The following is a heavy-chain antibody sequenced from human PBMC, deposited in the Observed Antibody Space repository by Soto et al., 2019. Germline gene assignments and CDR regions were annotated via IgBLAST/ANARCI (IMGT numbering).Heavy chain of an antibody. V-gene: IGHV5-51*01. CDR1: GYSFPKYW. CDR3: ARNTGGSGGTSEIDY. J-gene: IGHJ4*02. Sequence: GESLKISCQGSGYSFPKYWIGWVRQMPGKGLEWMGIIYPDDSNTMYSPSFQGQVTISADKSISTAYLQWSSLKPSDTAMYYCARNTGGSGGTSEIDYWGQGTLVTVSS. CDR2: IYPDDSNT. D-gene: IGHD3-16*01.